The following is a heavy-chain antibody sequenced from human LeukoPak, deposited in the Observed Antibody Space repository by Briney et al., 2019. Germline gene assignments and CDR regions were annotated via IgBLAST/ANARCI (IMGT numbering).Heavy chain of an antibody. Sequence: SETLSLTCAVYGGSFSGYYWSWIRQPPGKGLEWIGEINHSGSTNYNPSLKSRVTISVDTSKNQFSLKLSSVTAADTAVYYCASGRRDILTGYYEDDYWGQGTLVTVSS. CDR1: GGSFSGYY. V-gene: IGHV4-34*01. D-gene: IGHD3-9*01. CDR3: ASGRRDILTGYYEDDY. CDR2: INHSGST. J-gene: IGHJ4*02.